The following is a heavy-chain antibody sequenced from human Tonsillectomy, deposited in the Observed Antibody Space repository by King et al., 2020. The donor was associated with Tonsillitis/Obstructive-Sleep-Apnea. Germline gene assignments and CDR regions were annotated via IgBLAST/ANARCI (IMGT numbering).Heavy chain of an antibody. Sequence: VQLVESGGGVVQPGRSLRLSCAASGFTFSSYAMHWVRQAPGKGLEWVAVISYDGSNKYYADSVKGRFTISRDNSKNTLYVQMNSLRAEDTAVYYCASSQEWFDAFDIWGQGKMVTVS. D-gene: IGHD3-3*01. J-gene: IGHJ3*02. V-gene: IGHV3-30*04. CDR2: ISYDGSNK. CDR3: ASSQEWFDAFDI. CDR1: GFTFSSYA.